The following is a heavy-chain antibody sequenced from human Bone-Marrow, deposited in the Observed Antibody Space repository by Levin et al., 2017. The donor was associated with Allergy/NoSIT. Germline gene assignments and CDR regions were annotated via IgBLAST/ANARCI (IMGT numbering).Heavy chain of an antibody. CDR2: ISYSGRT. CDR1: GGSMSGYF. D-gene: IGHD1-26*01. CDR3: ARWDPARRSFDY. V-gene: IGHV4-59*01. Sequence: SETLSLTCTVSGGSMSGYFWSWIRQPPGKAPEWIAYISYSGRTNYNPSLKSRVTISVDTSKSQFSLKVNSVTAADTAVYYCARWDPARRSFDYWGQGTLVTVSP. J-gene: IGHJ4*02.